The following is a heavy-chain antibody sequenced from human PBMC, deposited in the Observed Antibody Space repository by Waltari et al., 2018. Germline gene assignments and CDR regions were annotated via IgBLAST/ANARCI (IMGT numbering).Heavy chain of an antibody. CDR3: ARGETAVLDY. CDR2: IYSGGRT. J-gene: IGHJ4*01. V-gene: IGHV3-53*01. CDR1: GFNVNYNY. D-gene: IGHD6-6*01. Sequence: EVQLVESGGGLIQPGGSLRLYCAASGFNVNYNYMTWVRQAPGKGLEWVSVIYSGGRTDYPLSMKGRVTISRDTYKNLVFLEMKSLRAEDTAVYYCARGETAVLDYWGHGTLVTVSS.